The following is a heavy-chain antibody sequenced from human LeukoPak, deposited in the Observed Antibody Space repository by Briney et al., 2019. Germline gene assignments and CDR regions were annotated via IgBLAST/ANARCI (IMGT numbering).Heavy chain of an antibody. D-gene: IGHD2-15*01. CDR2: ISAYNGNT. J-gene: IGHJ4*02. CDR1: GYTFTSYG. CDR3: ARDPGYCSGGSCYGDY. V-gene: IGHV1-18*01. Sequence: ASVKVSCKASGYTFTSYGISWVRQVPGQGLEWMGWISAYNGNTNYAQKLQGRVTMTTDTSTSTAYMELRSLRSDDTAVYYCARDPGYCSGGSCYGDYWGQGTLVTVSS.